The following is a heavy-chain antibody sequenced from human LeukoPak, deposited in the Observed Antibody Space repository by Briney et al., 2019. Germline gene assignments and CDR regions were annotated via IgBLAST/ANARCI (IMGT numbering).Heavy chain of an antibody. V-gene: IGHV3-30*02. CDR3: AKGGYCSGGTCYPLNAFDI. J-gene: IGHJ3*02. D-gene: IGHD2-15*01. Sequence: GGSLRLSCGASGFTFSSYGMHWVRQAPGKGLEWVAFIRYDGSNKYYADSVKGRFTISRDNAKNSLYLQMNSLRAEDTAIYYCAKGGYCSGGTCYPLNAFDIWGQGTMVTVSS. CDR1: GFTFSSYG. CDR2: IRYDGSNK.